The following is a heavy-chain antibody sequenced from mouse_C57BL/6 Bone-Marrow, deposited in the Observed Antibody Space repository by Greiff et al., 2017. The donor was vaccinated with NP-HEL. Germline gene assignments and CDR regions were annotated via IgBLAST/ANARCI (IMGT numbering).Heavy chain of an antibody. CDR1: GYTFTDYE. V-gene: IGHV1-15*01. Sequence: VKLMESGAELVRPGASVTLSCKASGYTFTDYEMHWVKQTPVHGLEWIGAIDPETGGTAYNQKFKGKAILTADKSSSTAYMELRSLTSEDSAVYYCTREGKAYWGQGTTLTVSS. CDR3: TREGKAY. J-gene: IGHJ2*01. CDR2: IDPETGGT.